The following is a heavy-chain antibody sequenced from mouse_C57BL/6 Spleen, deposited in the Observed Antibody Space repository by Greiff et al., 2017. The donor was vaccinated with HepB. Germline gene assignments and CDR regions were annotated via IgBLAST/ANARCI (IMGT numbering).Heavy chain of an antibody. D-gene: IGHD2-2*01. CDR3: AREDGYGFAY. Sequence: EVQVVESGGGLVKPGGSLKLSCAASGFTFSSYAMSWVRQTPEKRLEWVATISDGGSYTYYPDNVKGRFTISRDNAKNNLYLQMSHLKSEDTAMYYCAREDGYGFAYWGQGTLVTVSA. CDR2: ISDGGSYT. V-gene: IGHV5-4*01. J-gene: IGHJ3*01. CDR1: GFTFSSYA.